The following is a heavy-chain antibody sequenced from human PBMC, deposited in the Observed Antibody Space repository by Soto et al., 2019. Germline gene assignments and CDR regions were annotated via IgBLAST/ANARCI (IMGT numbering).Heavy chain of an antibody. V-gene: IGHV3-23*01. Sequence: GGSLRLSCVASGFTFSSYAMSWVRQAPGKGLEWVSTISASAGSTYYADSVKGRFPISRDNSKNTLYLQMNSLRAEDTAVYYCAKVYLPYYYYMDVWGKGTTVTVSS. J-gene: IGHJ6*03. CDR1: GFTFSSYA. CDR3: AKVYLPYYYYMDV. CDR2: ISASAGST.